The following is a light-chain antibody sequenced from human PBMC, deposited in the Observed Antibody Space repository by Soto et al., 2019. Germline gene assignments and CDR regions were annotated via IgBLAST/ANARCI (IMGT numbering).Light chain of an antibody. J-gene: IGLJ2*01. CDR2: DVS. CDR3: SSYTISSPHVV. V-gene: IGLV2-14*01. CDR1: SSDVGGYNY. Sequence: QSALTQPASVSGSPGQSITISCTGTSSDVGGYNYVSWYQQHPGKAPKLMIYDVSNRPSGVSNRFSGSKSGNTASLTISGLQAEDEADYSCSSYTISSPHVVFGGGTKVTVL.